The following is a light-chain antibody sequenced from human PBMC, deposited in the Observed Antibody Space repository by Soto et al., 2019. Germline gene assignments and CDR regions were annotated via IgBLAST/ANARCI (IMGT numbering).Light chain of an antibody. J-gene: IGLJ1*01. CDR3: SSHTTSNTRV. Sequence: QSALTQPASVSGSPGQSIAISCTGTSSDIGTFNYVSWYQQHPGKAPKLMIHEVSNRPSGVSDRFSGSKSGNTASLTISGLQADDEADYYCSSHTTSNTRVFGTGTKVTVL. V-gene: IGLV2-14*01. CDR2: EVS. CDR1: SSDIGTFNY.